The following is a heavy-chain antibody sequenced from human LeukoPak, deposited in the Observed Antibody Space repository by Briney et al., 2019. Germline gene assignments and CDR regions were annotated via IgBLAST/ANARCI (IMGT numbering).Heavy chain of an antibody. Sequence: SETLSLTCAVYGGSFSGYYWSWIRQPPGKGLEWIGEINHSGSTNYNPSLKSRVTISVDTSKNQFSLKLSSVTAADTAVYYCASRDHYDSSYTAYWGQGTLVTVSS. CDR2: INHSGST. V-gene: IGHV4-34*01. D-gene: IGHD3-22*01. CDR3: ASRDHYDSSYTAY. CDR1: GGSFSGYY. J-gene: IGHJ4*02.